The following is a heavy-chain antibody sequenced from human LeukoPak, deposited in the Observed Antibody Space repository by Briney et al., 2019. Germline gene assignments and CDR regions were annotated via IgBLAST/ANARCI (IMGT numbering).Heavy chain of an antibody. V-gene: IGHV3-13*01. CDR2: IGTAGDT. Sequence: GGSLRLSCAASGFTFSSYDMHWVRQATGKGLEWVSAIGTAGDTYYPGSVKGRFTISRENAKNSLYLQMNSLRAGDTAVYYCARDPTPYYYDSSGYPPSEYFQHWGQGTLVTVSS. CDR1: GFTFSSYD. D-gene: IGHD3-22*01. CDR3: ARDPTPYYYDSSGYPPSEYFQH. J-gene: IGHJ1*01.